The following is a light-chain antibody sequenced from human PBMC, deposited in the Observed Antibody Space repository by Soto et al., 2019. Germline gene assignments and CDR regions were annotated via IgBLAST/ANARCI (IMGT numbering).Light chain of an antibody. CDR3: CSYAHGYL. Sequence: QSALTQSRSVSGSPGQSVTISCTGTSSDVGDYDYVSWYQHHPGKAPKLMIYDVSKRPSGVPDRFSGSKSGNTASLTISGLQAEDEADYYCCSYAHGYLFGGGTKLTVL. V-gene: IGLV2-11*01. CDR2: DVS. J-gene: IGLJ2*01. CDR1: SSDVGDYDY.